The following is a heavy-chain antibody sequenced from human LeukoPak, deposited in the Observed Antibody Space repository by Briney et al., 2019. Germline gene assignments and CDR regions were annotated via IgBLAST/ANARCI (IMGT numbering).Heavy chain of an antibody. CDR3: ALLITMVRGVIKDDAFDI. Sequence: SETLSLTCAVYGGSFSGYYWSWIRQPPGKGLEWIGEINHSGSTNYNPSLKSRVTISVDTSKNQSSLKLSSVTAADTAVYYCALLITMVRGVIKDDAFDIWGQGTMVTVSS. J-gene: IGHJ3*02. D-gene: IGHD3-10*01. CDR2: INHSGST. CDR1: GGSFSGYY. V-gene: IGHV4-34*01.